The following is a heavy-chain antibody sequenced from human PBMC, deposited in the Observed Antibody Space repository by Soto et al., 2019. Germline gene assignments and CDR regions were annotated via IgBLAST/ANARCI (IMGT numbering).Heavy chain of an antibody. J-gene: IGHJ6*03. V-gene: IGHV4-34*01. CDR1: GGSFSCYY. D-gene: IGHD6-6*01. CDR3: ARGLEYSSSFARENYYMDV. Sequence: PSETLSLTCAVYGGSFSCYYWSWIRQPPGKGLEWIGEINHSGSTNYNPSLKSRVTISVDTSKNQFSLKLSSVTAADTAVYYCARGLEYSSSFARENYYMDVWGKGTTVTVSS. CDR2: INHSGST.